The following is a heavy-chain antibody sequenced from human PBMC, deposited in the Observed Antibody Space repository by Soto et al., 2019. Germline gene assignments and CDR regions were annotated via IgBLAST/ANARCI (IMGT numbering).Heavy chain of an antibody. J-gene: IGHJ4*02. V-gene: IGHV4-59*01. CDR2: IYYSGST. CDR1: GGSISSYY. CDR3: ARRRYFDY. Sequence: SETLSLTCTVSGGSISSYYWSWIRQPPGKGLEWIGYIYYSGSTNYNPSLKSRVTISVDTSKNQFSLKLSSVTAADTAVYYCARRRYFDYWGQGTLVTVSS.